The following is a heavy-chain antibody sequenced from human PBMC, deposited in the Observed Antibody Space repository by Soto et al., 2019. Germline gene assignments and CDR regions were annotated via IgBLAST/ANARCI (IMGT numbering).Heavy chain of an antibody. CDR2: IYSRGTT. Sequence: EVQLVETGGGLIQPGGSLRLSCAASGFSVGSNYMSWVRQAPGKGLEWVSVIYSRGTTYYADSVKGRFTISRANSKNTLYLQMNSLGVEDTAMYYCGRGYSGSQRQLAVDYWGQGALVTVSS. V-gene: IGHV3-53*02. CDR1: GFSVGSNY. D-gene: IGHD1-26*01. J-gene: IGHJ4*02. CDR3: GRGYSGSQRQLAVDY.